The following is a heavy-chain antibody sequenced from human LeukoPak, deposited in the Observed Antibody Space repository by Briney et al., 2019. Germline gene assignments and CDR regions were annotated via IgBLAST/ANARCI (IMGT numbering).Heavy chain of an antibody. CDR1: DDSFSSHY. D-gene: IGHD6-13*01. J-gene: IGHJ4*02. CDR3: ASLYTSSDKFDY. CDR2: ISYIGST. V-gene: IGHV4-59*11. Sequence: PSETLSLTCAVSDDSFSSHYWTWIRQPPGKGLEWIGYISYIGSTNYNPSLKSRVTISIDTSKNQFSLKLSSVTAADTAVYYCASLYTSSDKFDYWGQGTLVTVSS.